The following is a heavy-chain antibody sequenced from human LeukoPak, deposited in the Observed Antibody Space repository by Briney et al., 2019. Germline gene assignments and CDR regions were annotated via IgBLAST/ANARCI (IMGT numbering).Heavy chain of an antibody. J-gene: IGHJ4*02. V-gene: IGHV3-7*01. CDR2: IKQDGSEK. Sequence: GGSLRLSCAASGFTFSSYWMSWVRQAPGKGLEWVANIKQDGSEKYYVDSVKGRFTISRDNAKNLLYLQMNSLRAEDTAVYYCAREGTYYYDSSGYYPVDYWGQGTLVTVSS. CDR1: GFTFSSYW. CDR3: AREGTYYYDSSGYYPVDY. D-gene: IGHD3-22*01.